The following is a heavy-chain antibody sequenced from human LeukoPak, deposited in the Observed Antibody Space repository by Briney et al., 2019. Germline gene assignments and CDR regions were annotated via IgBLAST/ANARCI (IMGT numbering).Heavy chain of an antibody. Sequence: PGGSLRLSCIAPGFNMSDYWMSWVRQAPGKGLEWVANIKQDGSEIYSGDSLKGRFTISRDNAKNSLYLQMNSLRGEDTAVYYCARDIDWLDCWGQGTLVTVSS. V-gene: IGHV3-7*01. CDR1: GFNMSDYW. D-gene: IGHD2-15*01. J-gene: IGHJ5*01. CDR2: IKQDGSEI. CDR3: ARDIDWLDC.